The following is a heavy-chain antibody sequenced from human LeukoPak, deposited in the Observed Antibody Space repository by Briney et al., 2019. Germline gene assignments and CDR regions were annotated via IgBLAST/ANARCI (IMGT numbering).Heavy chain of an antibody. V-gene: IGHV3-21*01. CDR3: ASEVTTHAFDF. D-gene: IGHD4-17*01. J-gene: IGHJ3*01. CDR2: IRSSSSYI. Sequence: GGSLRLSCAASGFTFSSYSMNWVRQAPGKGLEWVSYIRSSSSYIDYADSVQGRFTISRDNAKNSLYLQMNRLRAEDTAVYYCASEVTTHAFDFWGQGTMVTVSS. CDR1: GFTFSSYS.